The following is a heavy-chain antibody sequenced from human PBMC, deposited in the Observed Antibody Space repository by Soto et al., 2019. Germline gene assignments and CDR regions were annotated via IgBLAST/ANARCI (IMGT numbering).Heavy chain of an antibody. CDR1: GGSISIGDYY. CDR2: IYYSGST. CDR3: ARAVSSGYYRDLNWFDP. J-gene: IGHJ5*02. V-gene: IGHV4-30-4*02. Sequence: SDTLSLTCTVSGGSISIGDYYWSWILQPPGKGLEWIGYIYYSGSTYYNPSLKSRVTISVDTSKNQFSLKLSSVTAADTAVYYCARAVSSGYYRDLNWFDPWGQGTLVTVSS. D-gene: IGHD3-22*01.